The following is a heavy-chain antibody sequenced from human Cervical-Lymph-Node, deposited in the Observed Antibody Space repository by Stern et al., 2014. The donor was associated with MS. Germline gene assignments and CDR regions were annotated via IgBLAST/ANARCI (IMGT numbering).Heavy chain of an antibody. J-gene: IGHJ4*02. Sequence: QLVQSGGDLVQPGGSLRLSCVASGFTFSNYAMSWVRQAPGKGLEWVSYISGSGGSTYYQNSVKGRFTISRDNSKNTLFLQMNSLRDDDTAVYYCAQDRLVGSGRDDYWGQGSLVTVSS. D-gene: IGHD3-10*01. CDR1: GFTFSNYA. V-gene: IGHV3-23*04. CDR2: ISGSGGST. CDR3: AQDRLVGSGRDDY.